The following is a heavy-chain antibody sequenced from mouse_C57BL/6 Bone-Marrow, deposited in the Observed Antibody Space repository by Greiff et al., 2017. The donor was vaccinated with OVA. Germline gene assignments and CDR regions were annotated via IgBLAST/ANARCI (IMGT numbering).Heavy chain of an antibody. CDR2: IDPGSGGT. V-gene: IGHV1-72*01. CDR1: GYTFTSYW. Sequence: VQLQQPGAELVKPGASVKLSCKASGYTFTSYWMTWVKQRPGRGLEWIGGIDPGSGGTKYNEKFKGKATLTVDKPSRTAYMQLSSLTSEDSAVYYCTRGCYGSRIDYWGKGTTVTVSA. CDR3: TRGCYGSRIDY. J-gene: IGHJ2*01. D-gene: IGHD1-1*01.